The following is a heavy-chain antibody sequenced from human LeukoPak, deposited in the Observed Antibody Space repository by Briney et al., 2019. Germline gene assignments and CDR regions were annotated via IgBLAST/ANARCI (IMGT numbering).Heavy chain of an antibody. D-gene: IGHD6-25*01. CDR2: ISGSGGAT. Sequence: GGSLRLSCAGSGFTFSSFAMSWVRQAPGKGMKWVSAISGSGGATYYADSVKGRFTISRDNSKNTLYLQMNSLRAEDTAVYYCAKVSRGIVAAMDVWGKGTTVTVSS. CDR1: GFTFSSFA. V-gene: IGHV3-23*01. CDR3: AKVSRGIVAAMDV. J-gene: IGHJ6*03.